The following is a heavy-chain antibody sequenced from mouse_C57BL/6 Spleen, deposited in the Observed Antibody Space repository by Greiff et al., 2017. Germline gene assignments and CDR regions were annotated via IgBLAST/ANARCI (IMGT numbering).Heavy chain of an antibody. V-gene: IGHV3-6*01. CDR1: GYSITSGYY. J-gene: IGHJ1*03. D-gene: IGHD1-1*02. CDR3: AREVGPYQPLYFDV. Sequence: DVKLVESGPGLVKPSQSLSLTCSVTGYSITSGYYWNWIRQFPGNKLEWMGYISYDGSNNYNPSLKNRISITRDTSKNQFFLKLNSVTTEDTATYYCAREVGPYQPLYFDVWGTGTTVTVSS. CDR2: ISYDGSN.